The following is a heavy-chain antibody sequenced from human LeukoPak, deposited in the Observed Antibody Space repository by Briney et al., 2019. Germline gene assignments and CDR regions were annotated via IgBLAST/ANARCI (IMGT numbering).Heavy chain of an antibody. V-gene: IGHV1-2*02. CDR1: GYMFNIYG. CDR3: ARDKGYSYGFNY. CDR2: INPNSGDT. J-gene: IGHJ4*02. Sequence: ASVKVSCKASGYMFNIYGISWVRQAPGQGLEWMGWINPNSGDTNYAQKFQGRVTMTGDTSISTAYMELSGLRSDDTAMYYCARDKGYSYGFNYWGQGTLVTVSS. D-gene: IGHD5-18*01.